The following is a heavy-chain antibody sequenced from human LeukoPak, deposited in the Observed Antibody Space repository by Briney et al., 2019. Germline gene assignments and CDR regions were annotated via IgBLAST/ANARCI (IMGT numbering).Heavy chain of an antibody. V-gene: IGHV5-51*01. Sequence: GSLKISCMRSGYTFTSYWIGGVRQMLGKGLEWMGVIFPGDSDTRYSRSFQGQGTISADKSISTAYLQWSSLKASDTAMYYWARQDWWRSIHGFDIWGQGTMVTVSS. CDR1: GYTFTSYW. CDR2: IFPGDSDT. CDR3: ARQDWWRSIHGFDI. D-gene: IGHD2-8*02. J-gene: IGHJ3*02.